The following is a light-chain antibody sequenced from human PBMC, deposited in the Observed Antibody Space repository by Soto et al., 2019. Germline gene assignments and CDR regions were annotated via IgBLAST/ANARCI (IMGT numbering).Light chain of an antibody. Sequence: DIQMTQSPSSLSASVGDRVTITCRASQGINNYVAWYQQKPGKAPKLLIYAASTLQSGVPSRFSGSGSGTDFTLTISSLQPEDVPTYSCQKYNSVPLFGPRTRVDIK. V-gene: IGKV1-27*01. CDR2: AAS. J-gene: IGKJ3*01. CDR3: QKYNSVPL. CDR1: QGINNY.